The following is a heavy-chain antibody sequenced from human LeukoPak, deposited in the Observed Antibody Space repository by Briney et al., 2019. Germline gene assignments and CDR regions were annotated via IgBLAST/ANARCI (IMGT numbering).Heavy chain of an antibody. CDR1: GYTFTSYA. Sequence: ASVKLSCKASGYTFTSYAMNWVRQAPGQGLEWMGWFNTNTGNPTYAQGFTGRFVFSLDTSVSTAYLQISSLKAEDTAVYYCAREDVYGDYLSVFDYWGQGTLVTVSS. D-gene: IGHD4-17*01. J-gene: IGHJ4*02. CDR3: AREDVYGDYLSVFDY. CDR2: FNTNTGNP. V-gene: IGHV7-4-1*02.